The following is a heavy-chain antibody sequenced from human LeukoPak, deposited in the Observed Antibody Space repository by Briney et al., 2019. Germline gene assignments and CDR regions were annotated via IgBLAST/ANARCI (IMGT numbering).Heavy chain of an antibody. CDR1: GFTFSSYA. V-gene: IGHV3-23*01. CDR2: ISGSGGST. CDR3: AKSIVYDFWSGPNWFDP. Sequence: GGSLRLSCAASGFTFSSYAMSWVRQAPGKGLEWVSAISGSGGSTYYADSVKGRFTISRDNSKNTLYLQMNSLRAEDTAVYYCAKSIVYDFWSGPNWFDPWGQGTLATVSS. D-gene: IGHD3-3*01. J-gene: IGHJ5*02.